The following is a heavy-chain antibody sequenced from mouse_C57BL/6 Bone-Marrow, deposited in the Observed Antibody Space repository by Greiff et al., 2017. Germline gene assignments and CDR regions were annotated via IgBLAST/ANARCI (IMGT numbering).Heavy chain of an antibody. CDR3: TSFPYGSSLSYAMDY. J-gene: IGHJ4*01. Sequence: VQLQQSGTVLARPGASVKMSCKTSGYTFTSYWMHWVKQRPGQGLEWIGAIYPGNSDTSYNQKFKGKAKLTAVTSASTAYMELSSLTNEDSAVYYCTSFPYGSSLSYAMDYWGQGTSVTVSS. D-gene: IGHD1-1*01. CDR2: IYPGNSDT. CDR1: GYTFTSYW. V-gene: IGHV1-5*01.